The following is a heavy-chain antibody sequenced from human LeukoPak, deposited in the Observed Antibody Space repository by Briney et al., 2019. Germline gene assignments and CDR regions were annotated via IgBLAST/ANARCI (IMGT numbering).Heavy chain of an antibody. CDR2: ISGSGGST. Sequence: GGSLRLSRAASGFTFSSYAMTWVRKAPGKGLEWVSTISGSGGSTYYADSVKGRFTISRDNSKNTLYLQMNSLRAEDTAVYYCAKDIISSRDAFDIWGQGTMVTVSS. CDR3: AKDIISSRDAFDI. J-gene: IGHJ3*02. D-gene: IGHD1-14*01. CDR1: GFTFSSYA. V-gene: IGHV3-23*01.